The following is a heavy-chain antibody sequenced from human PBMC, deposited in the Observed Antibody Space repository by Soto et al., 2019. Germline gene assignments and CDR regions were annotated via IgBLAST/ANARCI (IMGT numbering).Heavy chain of an antibody. CDR1: GYPFSNFA. J-gene: IGHJ2*01. D-gene: IGHD4-17*01. V-gene: IGHV1-3*01. CDR3: ATATTVATGWYFAL. CDR2: INAVNGNK. Sequence: ASVKVSCKASGYPFSNFAMHWVRQAPGQGLEWKGQINAVNGNKIYSEKFQDRVTLMTDSSANTAYLELSSLRAEVTAIYYCATATTVATGWYFALWGRGTLVTVSS.